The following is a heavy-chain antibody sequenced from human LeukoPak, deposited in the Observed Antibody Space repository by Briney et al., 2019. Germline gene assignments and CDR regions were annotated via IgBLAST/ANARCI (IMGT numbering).Heavy chain of an antibody. V-gene: IGHV4-59*01. CDR3: ATGRAYSSVDY. CDR2: IYYTGST. J-gene: IGHJ4*02. Sequence: SETLSLTCTLSGGSISRYYWSWIRQPPGKGLEWIGCIYYTGSTNYHPSLKSRVTISVDTSKNQFSLKLSSVAAADTAVYYCATGRAYSSVDYWGQGTLVIVSS. D-gene: IGHD6-19*01. CDR1: GGSISRYY.